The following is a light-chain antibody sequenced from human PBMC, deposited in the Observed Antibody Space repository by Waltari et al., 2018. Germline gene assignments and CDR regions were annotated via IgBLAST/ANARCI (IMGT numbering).Light chain of an antibody. J-gene: IGLJ2*01. CDR2: EDN. CDR1: ALPNKY. V-gene: IGLV3-10*01. CDR3: YSTDRTGKQRV. Sequence: SYELTQPPSVSVSPGQTARITCSGDALPNKYGYWYQQKSGPAPVLVIYEDNKRRSGIPERFSGSSSGTMVTLTISGAQVEDEGDYYCYSTDRTGKQRVFGGGTKLTVL.